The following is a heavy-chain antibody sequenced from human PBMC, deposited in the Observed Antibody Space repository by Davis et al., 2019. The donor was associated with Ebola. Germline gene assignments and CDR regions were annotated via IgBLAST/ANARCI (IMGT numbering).Heavy chain of an antibody. Sequence: MPSETLSLTCAVYGGSFSGYYWSWIRQPPGKGLEWIGEINHSGSTNYNPSLKSRVTISVDTSKNQFSLKLSSVTAADTAVYYCARSPTLYDYIWGSYRTRPNDAFDIWGQGTMVTVS. V-gene: IGHV4-34*01. J-gene: IGHJ3*02. CDR1: GGSFSGYY. CDR3: ARSPTLYDYIWGSYRTRPNDAFDI. CDR2: INHSGST. D-gene: IGHD3-16*02.